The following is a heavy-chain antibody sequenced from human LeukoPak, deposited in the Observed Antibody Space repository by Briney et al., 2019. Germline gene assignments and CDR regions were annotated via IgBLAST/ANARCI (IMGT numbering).Heavy chain of an antibody. J-gene: IGHJ4*02. D-gene: IGHD1-26*01. CDR2: INPNSGGT. CDR3: ARDGGGGSYGEDYFDY. Sequence: ASVKVSCKASGYTFTGYYMHWVRQAPGQGLEWMGWINPNSGGTNYAQKFQGRVTMTRDTSISTAYMELSRLRSDDTAVYYCARDGGGGSYGEDYFDYWGQGTLVTVSS. V-gene: IGHV1-2*02. CDR1: GYTFTGYY.